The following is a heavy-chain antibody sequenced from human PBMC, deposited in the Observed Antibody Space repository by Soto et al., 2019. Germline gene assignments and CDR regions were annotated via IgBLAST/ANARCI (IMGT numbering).Heavy chain of an antibody. CDR2: IYHSGHT. V-gene: IGHV4-30-4*01. CDR1: GDSITSGDNY. CDR3: ARAYCSARRRALFDT. Sequence: PSETLSLTCTVSGDSITSGDNYWGWLRQAQGKGLEWIGYIYHSGHTYYNPSLKSRITTSVDTYKNHFSLKLRSGTAADTAVDYCARAYCSARRRALFDTWGQGALVTVSS. J-gene: IGHJ4*01. D-gene: IGHD2-15*01.